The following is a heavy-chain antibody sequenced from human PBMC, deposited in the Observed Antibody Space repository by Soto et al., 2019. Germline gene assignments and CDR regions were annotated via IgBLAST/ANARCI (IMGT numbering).Heavy chain of an antibody. D-gene: IGHD6-13*01. V-gene: IGHV3-66*01. J-gene: IGHJ3*02. Sequence: EVQLVESGGGLVQPGGSLRLSCAASGFNVSSNYMSWVRQAPGKRLEWVSILYSVGSEYYADSVKGRFTISRDNSKNTLYLQMYSLRAEDTALYYCVNSGWYYVFGIWGQGTMVTVSS. CDR1: GFNVSSNY. CDR2: LYSVGSE. CDR3: VNSGWYYVFGI.